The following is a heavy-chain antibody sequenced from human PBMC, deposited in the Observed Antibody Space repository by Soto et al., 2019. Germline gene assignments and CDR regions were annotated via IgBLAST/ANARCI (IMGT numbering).Heavy chain of an antibody. CDR1: GYSFTNYW. Sequence: GESLKISCKASGYSFTNYWIGWVRQMPGKGLEWMGTIYPGDSQTYYSPSFRGHVTISVTKSITTVFLQWSSLRASDTAMYYCARQIYDSDTGPNFQYYFDSWGQGTPVTVSS. CDR2: IYPGDSQT. D-gene: IGHD3-22*01. V-gene: IGHV5-51*01. CDR3: ARQIYDSDTGPNFQYYFDS. J-gene: IGHJ4*02.